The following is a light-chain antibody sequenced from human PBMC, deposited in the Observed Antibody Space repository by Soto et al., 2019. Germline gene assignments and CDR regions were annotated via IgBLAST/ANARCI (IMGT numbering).Light chain of an antibody. CDR1: NTIVTS. Sequence: DIQMTQSPSSLSASVGERITITCRASNTIVTSLHWYQQKTGKAPNLLIYDASTLQSGVPSRFSGSGSGTDFTLTISSLQPEDFATYYCQQSYSTPPWTFGQGTKVDIK. CDR2: DAS. V-gene: IGKV1-39*01. J-gene: IGKJ1*01. CDR3: QQSYSTPPWT.